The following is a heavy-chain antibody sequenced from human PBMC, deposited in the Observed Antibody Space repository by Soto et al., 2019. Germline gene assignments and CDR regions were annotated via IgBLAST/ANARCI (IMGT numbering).Heavy chain of an antibody. Sequence: GGSLRLSCAASGFTFSSYSMNWVRQAPGKGLEWVSYISSSSSTIYYADSVKGRFTISRDNAKNSLYLQMNSLRDGDTAVYYCARQQGGTTDPYYYYYGMDVWGQGTTVTVSS. CDR1: GFTFSSYS. CDR3: ARQQGGTTDPYYYYYGMDV. V-gene: IGHV3-48*02. CDR2: ISSSSSTI. J-gene: IGHJ6*02. D-gene: IGHD1-7*01.